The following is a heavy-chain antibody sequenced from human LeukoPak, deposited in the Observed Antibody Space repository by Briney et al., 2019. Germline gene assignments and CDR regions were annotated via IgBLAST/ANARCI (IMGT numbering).Heavy chain of an antibody. CDR3: ARSPRSLYCTNGVCPYLHYFDY. D-gene: IGHD2-8*01. Sequence: ASVNVSCKASGYTFTGYYMHWVRQAPGQGLEWMGWINPNSGGTNYAQKFQGRVTMTRDTSISTAYMELSRLRSDDTAVYYCARSPRSLYCTNGVCPYLHYFDYWGQGTLVTVSS. V-gene: IGHV1-2*02. CDR1: GYTFTGYY. J-gene: IGHJ4*02. CDR2: INPNSGGT.